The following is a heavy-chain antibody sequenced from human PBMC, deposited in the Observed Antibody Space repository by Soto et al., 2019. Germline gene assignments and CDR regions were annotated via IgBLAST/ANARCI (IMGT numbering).Heavy chain of an antibody. V-gene: IGHV1-18*01. CDR3: ARATYDILTGHFAHYWFDP. J-gene: IGHJ5*02. CDR2: ISAYNGNT. D-gene: IGHD3-9*01. Sequence: ASVKVSCKASGYSFTSYGISWVRQAPGQGLEWMGWISAYNGNTNYAQKLQGRVTMTTDASTSTAYMELRSLRSDDTAVYYCARATYDILTGHFAHYWFDPWGQGTLVTVSS. CDR1: GYSFTSYG.